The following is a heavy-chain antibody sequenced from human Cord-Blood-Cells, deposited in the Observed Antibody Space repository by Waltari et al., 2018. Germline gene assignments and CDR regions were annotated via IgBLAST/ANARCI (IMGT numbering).Heavy chain of an antibody. Sequence: QVQLVQSGAEVKKPGSSVKVSCKASGGTFSSYAISWVRQAPGQGLEWMGGIIPIFGTTNYAQKFQGRVTITADESTSTAYMELSSLRSEDTAVYYCARDIAMTTVTINWFDPWGQGTLVTVSS. CDR2: IIPIFGTT. CDR1: GGTFSSYA. CDR3: ARDIAMTTVTINWFDP. V-gene: IGHV1-69*01. J-gene: IGHJ5*02. D-gene: IGHD4-4*01.